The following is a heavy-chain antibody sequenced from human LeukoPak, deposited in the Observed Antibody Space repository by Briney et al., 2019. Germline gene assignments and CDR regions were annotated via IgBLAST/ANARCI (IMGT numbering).Heavy chain of an antibody. CDR1: GFTFSSYG. Sequence: PGGSLRLSCAASGFTFSSYGMHWVRQAPGKGLEWVAFIRYDGSNKYYADSVKGRFTISRDNSKNTLYLQMNSLRAEDTAVYYCARGGPNSAYDYFDYWGQGTLVTVSS. CDR2: IRYDGSNK. V-gene: IGHV3-30*02. D-gene: IGHD5-12*01. J-gene: IGHJ4*02. CDR3: ARGGPNSAYDYFDY.